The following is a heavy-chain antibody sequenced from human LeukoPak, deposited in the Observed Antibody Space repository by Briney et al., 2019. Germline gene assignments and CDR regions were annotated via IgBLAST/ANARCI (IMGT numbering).Heavy chain of an antibody. D-gene: IGHD2-21*02. J-gene: IGHJ4*02. CDR3: ASSGGDGTFDY. Sequence: SVKVSCKASGGTFSSYAISWVRQAAGQGLEWMGGIIPIFGTANYAQKFQGRVTITADESTSTAYMELSSLRSEDMAVYYCASSGGDGTFDYWGQGTLVTVSS. CDR1: GGTFSSYA. V-gene: IGHV1-69*01. CDR2: IIPIFGTA.